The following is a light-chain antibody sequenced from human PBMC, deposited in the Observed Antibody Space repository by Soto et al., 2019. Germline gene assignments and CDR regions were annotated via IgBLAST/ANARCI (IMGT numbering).Light chain of an antibody. Sequence: PGERATLSCMTSQSVSSSYLAWYQQKPGQAPRLLIYGASSRATGIPDRFSGSKSGTDFTLTISRLEPEDFAVYYCQQRSEWPITFGQGTRLEIK. J-gene: IGKJ5*01. V-gene: IGKV3D-20*02. CDR2: GAS. CDR1: QSVSSSY. CDR3: QQRSEWPIT.